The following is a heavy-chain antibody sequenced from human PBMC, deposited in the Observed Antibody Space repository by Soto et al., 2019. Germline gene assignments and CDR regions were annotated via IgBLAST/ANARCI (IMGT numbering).Heavy chain of an antibody. CDR1: GFTFSSYG. CDR2: ISYGGSNK. D-gene: IGHD3-22*01. J-gene: IGHJ3*02. V-gene: IGHV3-30*18. Sequence: GGSLRLSCAASGFTFSSYGMHWVRQAPGKGLEWVAVISYGGSNKYYADSVKGRFTISRDNSKNTLYLQMNSLRAEDTAVYYCAKEVRYYDSSGYYYNAFDIWGQGTMVTVSS. CDR3: AKEVRYYDSSGYYYNAFDI.